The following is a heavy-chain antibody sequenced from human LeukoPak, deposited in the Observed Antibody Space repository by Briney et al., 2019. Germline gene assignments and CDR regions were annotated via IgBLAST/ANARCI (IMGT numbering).Heavy chain of an antibody. J-gene: IGHJ4*02. D-gene: IGHD6-13*01. CDR3: AKGVAAGTWGTSFDF. Sequence: GGSLRLSCAASGFTFSNYPIHWVRQAPGKGPEWVAVISYDGNYQYYAESVKGRFTVSRDNSKNTVYLQMDSLRAEDTAVYYCAKGVAAGTWGTSFDFWGQGTLVTVSS. CDR2: ISYDGNYQ. V-gene: IGHV3-30*01. CDR1: GFTFSNYP.